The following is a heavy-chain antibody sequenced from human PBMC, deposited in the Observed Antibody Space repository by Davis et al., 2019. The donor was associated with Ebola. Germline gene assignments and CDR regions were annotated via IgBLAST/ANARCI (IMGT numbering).Heavy chain of an antibody. D-gene: IGHD3-3*01. Sequence: PGGSLRLSCAASGFAFSSYVMHWVRQAPGKGLVWVSRISHDGTITTYADSVRGRFTISRDNAKNSLFLQMNSLRAEDTAVYYCASTAIGYYDIWSETYWGQGSLVTVSS. CDR3: ASTAIGYYDIWSETY. CDR2: ISHDGTIT. CDR1: GFAFSSYV. V-gene: IGHV3-74*01. J-gene: IGHJ4*02.